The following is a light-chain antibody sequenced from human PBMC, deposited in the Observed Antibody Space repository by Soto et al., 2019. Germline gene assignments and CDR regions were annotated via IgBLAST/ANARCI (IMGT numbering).Light chain of an antibody. CDR1: SSDIGGYDY. CDR3: SSYAGSNNLV. CDR2: EVS. Sequence: QSALTQPHSAAGSPGPSVTISCTGTSSDIGGYDYVSWYQRHPGKAPKLIIYEVSKRPSGVPDRFYGSKSGNTASLTVSGLQAEDEADYYCSSYAGSNNLVFAGGTKVTVL. J-gene: IGLJ3*02. V-gene: IGLV2-8*01.